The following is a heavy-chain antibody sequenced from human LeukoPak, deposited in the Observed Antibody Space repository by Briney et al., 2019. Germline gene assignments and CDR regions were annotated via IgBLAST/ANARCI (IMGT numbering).Heavy chain of an antibody. Sequence: SETLSLTCTVSGGSISSYYWGWIRQPPGKGLEWIGYIYYSGSTNYNPSLKSRVTISVDTSKNQFSLKLSSVTAADTAVYYCARFHRIAAAGTQRYYFDYWGQGTLVAVSS. CDR3: ARFHRIAAAGTQRYYFDY. CDR1: GGSISSYY. D-gene: IGHD6-13*01. J-gene: IGHJ4*02. V-gene: IGHV4-59*01. CDR2: IYYSGST.